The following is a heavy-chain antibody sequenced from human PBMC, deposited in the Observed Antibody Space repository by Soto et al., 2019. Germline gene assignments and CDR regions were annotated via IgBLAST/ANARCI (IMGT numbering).Heavy chain of an antibody. CDR1: GGSVSIGDYL. V-gene: IGHV4-30-4*01. CDR3: ARARGGDSGDYASLFDR. CDR2: IHDSGNT. J-gene: IGHJ5*02. D-gene: IGHD4-17*01. Sequence: VQLQESGPGLVTPSQTLSLTCTVFGGSVSIGDYLWSWIRQRPGKGLEWIGYIHDSGNTYYNPSLKGRGTNSLDTFKNQFSLKVTSMTAADTAVYFCARARGGDSGDYASLFDRWGQGNLVTVSS.